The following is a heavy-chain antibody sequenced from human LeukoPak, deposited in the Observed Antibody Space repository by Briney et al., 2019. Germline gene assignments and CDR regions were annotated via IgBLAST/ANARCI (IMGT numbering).Heavy chain of an antibody. CDR2: INPNSGGT. Sequence: PWASVKISCKTSGYTFTDYYIHWVRQAPGQGLEWMGWINPNSGGTNYAQKFQGRVTMTRDTSISTAYMELSRLRSDDTAVYYCARGGNYYDILTGYYLYYYYMDVWGKGTTVTISS. D-gene: IGHD3-9*01. J-gene: IGHJ6*03. V-gene: IGHV1-2*02. CDR3: ARGGNYYDILTGYYLYYYYMDV. CDR1: GYTFTDYY.